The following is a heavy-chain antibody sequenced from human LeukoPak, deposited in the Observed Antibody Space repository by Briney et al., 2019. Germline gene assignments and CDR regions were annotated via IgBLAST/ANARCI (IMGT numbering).Heavy chain of an antibody. V-gene: IGHV3-23*01. J-gene: IGHJ4*02. CDR2: ISGSGGST. CDR3: AKGTPYSSSWYVVY. D-gene: IGHD6-13*01. CDR1: GFTFGTYA. Sequence: PGGSLRLSCAASGFTFGTYAMSWVRQAPGKGLEWVSAISGSGGSTYYADSVKGRFTISRDNSKNTLYLQMNSLRAEDTAVYYCAKGTPYSSSWYVVYWGQGTLVTVSS.